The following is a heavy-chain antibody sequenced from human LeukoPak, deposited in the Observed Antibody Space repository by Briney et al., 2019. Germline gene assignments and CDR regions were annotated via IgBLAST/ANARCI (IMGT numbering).Heavy chain of an antibody. V-gene: IGHV3-48*03. D-gene: IGHD5-24*01. Sequence: GGSLRLSCAASGFTFSSYEMNWVRQAPGKGLEWVSYISSSGSTIYYADSVKGRFTISRDNAKNSLYLQMNSLRAEDTVVYYCARDRRDGYNYWVRRDYYYGMDVWGQGTTVTVSS. J-gene: IGHJ6*02. CDR1: GFTFSSYE. CDR3: ARDRRDGYNYWVRRDYYYGMDV. CDR2: ISSSGSTI.